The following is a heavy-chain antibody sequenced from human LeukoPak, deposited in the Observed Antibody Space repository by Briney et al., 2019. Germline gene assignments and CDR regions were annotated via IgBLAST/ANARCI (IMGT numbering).Heavy chain of an antibody. CDR1: GFTFSSYG. J-gene: IGHJ4*02. CDR2: IWYDGSNK. Sequence: PGGSLRLSCAASGFTFSSYGMHWVRQAPGKGLEWVAVIWYDGSNKYYADSVKGRFTISRDNSKNTLYLQMNSLRAEDTAVYYCARDGLHTAHFDYWGQGTLVTVSS. V-gene: IGHV3-33*01. D-gene: IGHD5-18*01. CDR3: ARDGLHTAHFDY.